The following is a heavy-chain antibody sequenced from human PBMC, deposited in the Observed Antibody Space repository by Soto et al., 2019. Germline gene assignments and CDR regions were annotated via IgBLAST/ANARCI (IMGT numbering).Heavy chain of an antibody. CDR1: GFTFSDYS. CDR2: IGNSNNPT. Sequence: EVQLVESGGGLVKPGGSPRLSCAASGFTFSDYSMLWVRQAPGKGLEWLAFIGNSNNPTFYAESVRGGFTISRDNPKNSVYLQMNSLREEDTAVYFCAREEGYCNGGPCYRGAFDFWGQGTIVTVSS. V-gene: IGHV3-21*02. J-gene: IGHJ3*01. D-gene: IGHD2-15*01. CDR3: AREEGYCNGGPCYRGAFDF.